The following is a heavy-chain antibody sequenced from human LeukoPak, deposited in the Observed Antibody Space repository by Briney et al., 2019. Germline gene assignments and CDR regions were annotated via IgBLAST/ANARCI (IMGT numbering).Heavy chain of an antibody. V-gene: IGHV3-23*01. CDR1: GFTFSSYA. CDR3: AKDAVLPHTAMAPEVNFDY. Sequence: GGSLRLSCAASGFTFSSYAMSWVRQAPGKGLEWVSAISGSSGSTYYADSVKGRFTISRDNSKNTLYLQMNSLRAEDTAVYYCAKDAVLPHTAMAPEVNFDYWGQGTLVTVSS. D-gene: IGHD5-18*01. CDR2: ISGSSGST. J-gene: IGHJ4*02.